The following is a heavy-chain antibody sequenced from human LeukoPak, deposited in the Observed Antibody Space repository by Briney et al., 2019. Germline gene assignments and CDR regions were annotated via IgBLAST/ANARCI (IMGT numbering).Heavy chain of an antibody. CDR3: ARGGIRRSGIDEFDY. CDR1: GFTFIDFD. Sequence: GGSLRLSCAASGFTFIDFDMHWVRQGIGKGLEWVSPICHRGNTHYAGYVKGRFTISRENAESLLYMQMSSLRAEDTAVYYCARGGIRRSGIDEFDYWGQGTLVTVS. V-gene: IGHV3-13*01. CDR2: ICHRGNT. J-gene: IGHJ4*02. D-gene: IGHD1-26*01.